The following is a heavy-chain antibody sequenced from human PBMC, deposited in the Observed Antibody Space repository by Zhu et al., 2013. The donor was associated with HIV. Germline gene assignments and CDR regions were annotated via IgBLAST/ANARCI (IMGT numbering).Heavy chain of an antibody. D-gene: IGHD6-6*01. CDR3: ARDEYSSSSGPFDY. Sequence: QVQLVQSGAEVKKPGSSVKVSCKASGGTFRNFAISWVRQAPGQGLEWMGGIIPIFRTADYTQKFQGRVTITAHKSTSTAYMELSSLRSEDTAVYYCARDEYSSSSGPFDYWGQGTLVTVSS. CDR1: GGTFRNFA. V-gene: IGHV1-69*06. J-gene: IGHJ4*02. CDR2: IIPIFRTA.